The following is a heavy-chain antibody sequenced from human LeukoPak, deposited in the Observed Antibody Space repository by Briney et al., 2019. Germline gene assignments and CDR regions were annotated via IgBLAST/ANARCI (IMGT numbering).Heavy chain of an antibody. D-gene: IGHD3-10*01. Sequence: SETLSLTCTVSGYSVTRGYYWGWIRQPPGKGLEWIGSIYHSGSTYYNPSLKSRVVISVDTSKNQFSLKLNSVTAADTAMYYCARSGPYYYHYMDVWGKGTTVTVSS. CDR2: IYHSGST. J-gene: IGHJ6*03. V-gene: IGHV4-38-2*02. CDR1: GYSVTRGYY. CDR3: ARSGPYYYHYMDV.